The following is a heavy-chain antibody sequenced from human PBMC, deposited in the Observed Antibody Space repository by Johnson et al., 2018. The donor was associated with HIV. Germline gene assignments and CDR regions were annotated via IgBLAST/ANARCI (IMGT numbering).Heavy chain of an antibody. CDR3: ARAYSYGAFDI. J-gene: IGHJ3*02. V-gene: IGHV3-30*04. CDR1: GFIFSNYP. CDR2: ISQDGANN. D-gene: IGHD5-18*01. Sequence: QVQLVESGGGVVQPGKSLRLSCAASGFIFSNYPMHWVRQAPGKGLEWVAVISQDGANNYHADSVKGRFTISRDTSKNPLYLQMNSLRGEDTAVYYCARAYSYGAFDIWGQGTRVTVSS.